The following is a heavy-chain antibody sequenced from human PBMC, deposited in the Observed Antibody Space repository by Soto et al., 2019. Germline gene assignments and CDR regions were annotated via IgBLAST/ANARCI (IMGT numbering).Heavy chain of an antibody. D-gene: IGHD1-26*01. CDR1: DATVSSENHF. V-gene: IGHV4-61*01. J-gene: IGHJ4*02. CDR2: MYYSGIT. Sequence: SSETRSRNWTVSDATVSSENHFRTWIRQPQGKGLEWIGYMYYSGITNCNPARKSRVTLSVDRSRNQFSLSLNSVTAADTAVYYCAREDMSGTYYFDYWGPGTQVTVSS. CDR3: AREDMSGTYYFDY.